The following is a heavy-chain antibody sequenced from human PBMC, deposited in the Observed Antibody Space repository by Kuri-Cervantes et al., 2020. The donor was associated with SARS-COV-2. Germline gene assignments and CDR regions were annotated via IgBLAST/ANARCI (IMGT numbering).Heavy chain of an antibody. V-gene: IGHV4-59*06. CDR3: ASIKSYYYYMDG. Sequence: SETLSLTCTVSGDSIISHYWSWVPQPPGKGLEWIGYIYYSGSTYYNPSLKSRVTISVDTSKNQFSLKLSSVTAADTAVYYCASIKSYYYYMDGWGKGTTVTVSS. CDR2: IYYSGST. J-gene: IGHJ6*03. CDR1: GDSIISHY. D-gene: IGHD2-21*01.